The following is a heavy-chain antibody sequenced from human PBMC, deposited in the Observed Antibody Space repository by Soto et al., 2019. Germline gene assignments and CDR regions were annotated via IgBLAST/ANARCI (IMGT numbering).Heavy chain of an antibody. J-gene: IGHJ4*02. CDR3: AKGNPYYFDY. Sequence: WGSLRISFADSGCIFSGYARNRVRQAPGKGLEWVSGISGPGGTSYGDAVKGRFTISRDNSGNTLDLQMISLTVDDTAIYYCAKGNPYYFDYSGQGTLVTVS. CDR1: GCIFSGYA. V-gene: IGHV3-23*01. CDR2: ISGPGGT.